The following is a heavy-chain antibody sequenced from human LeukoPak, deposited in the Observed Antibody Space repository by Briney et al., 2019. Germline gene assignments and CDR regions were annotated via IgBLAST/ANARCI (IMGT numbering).Heavy chain of an antibody. Sequence: GGSLRLSCAASGFTFSSYGMSWVRQAPGKGLEWVSAISGSGGSTYYADSVKGRFTISRDNAKNALYLQMNSLRAEDTAVYYCAKDLRYGSADYWGQGTLVTVSS. CDR2: ISGSGGST. J-gene: IGHJ4*02. D-gene: IGHD3-10*01. CDR1: GFTFSSYG. CDR3: AKDLRYGSADY. V-gene: IGHV3-23*01.